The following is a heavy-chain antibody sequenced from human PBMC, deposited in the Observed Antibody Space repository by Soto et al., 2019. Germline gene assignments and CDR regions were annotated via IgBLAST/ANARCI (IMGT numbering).Heavy chain of an antibody. CDR2: ISRSSIFI. V-gene: IGHV3-21*02. Sequence: EVQLVESGGGLVKPGGSLRLSCVASGFTFSSFSMQWVRQAPGKGLEWVASISRSSIFIYYSDSLRGRVTISRDNAKKSLYLQMDSLRDEDTAIYYCAREELDYWGQGTLVTVSS. CDR3: AREELDY. J-gene: IGHJ4*02. D-gene: IGHD1-1*01. CDR1: GFTFSSFS.